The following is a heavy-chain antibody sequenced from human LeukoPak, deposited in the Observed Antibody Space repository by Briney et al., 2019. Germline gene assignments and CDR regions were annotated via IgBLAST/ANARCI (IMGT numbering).Heavy chain of an antibody. J-gene: IGHJ2*01. CDR1: GFTFSNYW. Sequence: GGSLRLSCAASGFTFSNYWMSWVRQAPGKGLEWLANINQDGSEIYYVDSVKGRFTISRDNGKNSLYLQINSLRADDTAVYYCARDQGSMIVERTTNWYFDLWGRGTLVTVSS. CDR2: INQDGSEI. V-gene: IGHV3-7*01. D-gene: IGHD3-22*01. CDR3: ARDQGSMIVERTTNWYFDL.